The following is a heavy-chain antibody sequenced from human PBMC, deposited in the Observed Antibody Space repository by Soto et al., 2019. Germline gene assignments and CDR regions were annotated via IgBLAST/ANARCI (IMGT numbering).Heavy chain of an antibody. Sequence: SETLSLTCAVYGGSFSGYYWSWIRQPPGKGLEWIGEINHSGSTNYNPSLKSRVTISVDTSKNQFSLKLSSVTAADTAVYYCARGGILKYCTNGVCYMFDPWGQGTLVTVSS. D-gene: IGHD2-8*01. J-gene: IGHJ5*02. CDR2: INHSGST. V-gene: IGHV4-34*01. CDR1: GGSFSGYY. CDR3: ARGGILKYCTNGVCYMFDP.